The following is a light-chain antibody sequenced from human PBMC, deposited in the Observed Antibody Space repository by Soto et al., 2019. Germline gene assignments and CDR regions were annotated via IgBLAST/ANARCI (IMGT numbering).Light chain of an antibody. Sequence: DIQMTQSPSTLSASVGDRVTITCRASQTISGWLAWYQQKPGKAPKLLIFNASTLKSVVPSRFSGSGFGTEFTLTISSLQPDDSATYYCQNYNEYSRTFGQGTKVEI. J-gene: IGKJ1*01. V-gene: IGKV1-5*01. CDR3: QNYNEYSRT. CDR2: NAS. CDR1: QTISGW.